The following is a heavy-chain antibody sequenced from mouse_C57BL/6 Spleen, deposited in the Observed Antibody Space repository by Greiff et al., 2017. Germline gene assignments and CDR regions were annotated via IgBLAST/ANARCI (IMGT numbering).Heavy chain of an antibody. V-gene: IGHV1-20*01. CDR2: IYPYNGDT. J-gene: IGHJ1*03. CDR3: ARDNGDRDWYFDV. D-gene: IGHD1-1*02. CDR1: GYSFTGYC. Sequence: EVQLQQSGPELVKPGASVKISCKASGYSFTGYCMNWVMQSHGQGLEWIGRIYPYNGDTFYNQKFKGKATLTVDTSSSTAHMELRRLTSEDSAVYYCARDNGDRDWYFDVWGTGTTVTVSS.